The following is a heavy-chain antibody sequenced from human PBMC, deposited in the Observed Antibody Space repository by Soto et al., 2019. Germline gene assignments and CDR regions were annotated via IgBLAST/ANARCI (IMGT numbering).Heavy chain of an antibody. CDR3: ASAGATVTTASSNEDSHYMDV. J-gene: IGHJ6*03. CDR1: GYTFTSYA. CDR2: INAGNGNT. V-gene: IGHV1-3*01. D-gene: IGHD4-17*01. Sequence: ASVKVSCKASGYTFTSYAMHWVRQAPGQRLEWMGWINAGNGNTKYSQKFQGRVTITRDTSASTAYMELSSLRSEDTAVYYCASAGATVTTASSNEDSHYMDVWGKGTTVTVSS.